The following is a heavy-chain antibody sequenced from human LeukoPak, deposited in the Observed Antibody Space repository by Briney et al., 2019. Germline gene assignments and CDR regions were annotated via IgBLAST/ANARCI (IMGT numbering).Heavy chain of an antibody. CDR1: GYTFTSYG. CDR2: ISAYNGNT. D-gene: IGHD5-12*01. Sequence: GASVKVSCKASGYTFTSYGISWVRQAPGQGFEWMGWISAYNGNTNYAQKLQGRVTMTTDTSTSTAYMELRSLRSDDTAVYYCARDPLYGVATMFDYWGQGTLVTVSS. CDR3: ARDPLYGVATMFDY. V-gene: IGHV1-18*01. J-gene: IGHJ4*02.